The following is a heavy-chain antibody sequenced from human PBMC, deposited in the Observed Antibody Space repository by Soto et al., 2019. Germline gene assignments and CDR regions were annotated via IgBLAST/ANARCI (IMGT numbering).Heavy chain of an antibody. Sequence: PSETLSLTCAVSGGSISSGDYYWSWIRQPPGKGLEWIGYIYYSGSTYYNPSLKSRVTISVDTSKNQFSLKLSSVTAADTAVYYCARVLWMVRGVRELLFDYWGQGTLVTVSS. D-gene: IGHD3-10*01. V-gene: IGHV4-30-4*01. CDR3: ARVLWMVRGVRELLFDY. CDR2: IYYSGST. CDR1: GGSISSGDYY. J-gene: IGHJ4*02.